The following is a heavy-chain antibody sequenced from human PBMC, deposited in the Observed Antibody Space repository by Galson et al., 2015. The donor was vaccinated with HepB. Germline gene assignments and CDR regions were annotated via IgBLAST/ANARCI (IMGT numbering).Heavy chain of an antibody. J-gene: IGHJ6*02. V-gene: IGHV1-18*01. D-gene: IGHD3-22*01. CDR2: ISGYNGNT. CDR3: ARGTKKYYYDSNGRSRQFYFGIDV. CDR1: GYSFTSRG. Sequence: SVKVSCKASGYSFTSRGISWVRQAPGQGLEWMGWISGYNGNTNYAQKMKGRVTMTTDTSTSTAHMELRGLTPGDTAVYYCARGTKKYYYDSNGRSRQFYFGIDVWGQGTTVTVSS.